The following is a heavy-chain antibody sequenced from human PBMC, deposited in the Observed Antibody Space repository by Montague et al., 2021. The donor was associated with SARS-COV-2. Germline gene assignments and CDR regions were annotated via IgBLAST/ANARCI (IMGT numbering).Heavy chain of an antibody. CDR3: ARENTVTTFGGPYYIDS. Sequence: SETLSLTCIVSGSPVRSYYWSWIRQPPGKGLEWIGYIYDSGSTNYNPSLKSRVTISVDTSKNQFSLKLSSVTAAGTAVYYCARENTVTTFGGPYYIDSWGQGTLVTVSA. J-gene: IGHJ4*02. D-gene: IGHD4-17*01. CDR1: GSPVRSYY. CDR2: IYDSGST. V-gene: IGHV4-59*02.